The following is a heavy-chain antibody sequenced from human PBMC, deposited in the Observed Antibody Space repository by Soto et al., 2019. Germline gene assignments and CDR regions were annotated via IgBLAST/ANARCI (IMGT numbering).Heavy chain of an antibody. CDR2: IYWDDSY. CDR1: VFSLSTSGVG. CDR3: EHKGYGDYPLDY. V-gene: IGHV2-5*02. D-gene: IGHD4-17*01. J-gene: IGHJ4*02. Sequence: QITLKESGPTLVKPTQTLTLTCTFSVFSLSTSGVGVGWIRQPPGKALEWLAVIYWDDSYHYSPSLRSRLTITKDTSKNQVVLTMTNMDPVDTATYYCEHKGYGDYPLDYWGQGTLVTVSS.